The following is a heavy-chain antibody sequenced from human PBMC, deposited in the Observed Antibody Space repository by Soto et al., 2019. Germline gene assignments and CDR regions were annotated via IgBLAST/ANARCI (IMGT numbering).Heavy chain of an antibody. V-gene: IGHV4-59*01. J-gene: IGHJ4*02. CDR1: GGSISSYY. Sequence: PSATLCLTCTVSGGSISSYYWSWIRQPPGKGLEWIGYIYYSGSTNYNPSLKSRVTISVDTSKNQFSLKLSSLTAADTAVYYCAISNTPYPVDYWGQGTLVTVSS. CDR2: IYYSGST. CDR3: AISNTPYPVDY.